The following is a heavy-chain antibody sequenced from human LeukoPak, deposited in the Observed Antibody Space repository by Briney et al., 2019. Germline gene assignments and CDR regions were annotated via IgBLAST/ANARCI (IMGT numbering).Heavy chain of an antibody. CDR1: GDSISSSSYY. Sequence: SETLSLTCTVSGDSISSSSYYWGWIRQPPGKGLEWIGSMYYSGSTYYNQSLKSRVTISVDTSKNQFSLRLSSVTAADTAVYYCARGRTFGSGSYGVRFDPWGQGTLVTVSS. V-gene: IGHV4-39*01. D-gene: IGHD3-10*01. CDR2: MYYSGST. J-gene: IGHJ5*02. CDR3: ARGRTFGSGSYGVRFDP.